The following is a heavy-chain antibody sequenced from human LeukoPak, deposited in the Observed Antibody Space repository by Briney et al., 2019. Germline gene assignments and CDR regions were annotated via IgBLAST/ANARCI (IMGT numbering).Heavy chain of an antibody. Sequence: GRSLRLSCAASGFTFSRYGMHWVRQAPGKGLEWVAVIWYDGSNKYYADSVKGRFTISRDSSKNTLYLQMNSLRAEDTAVYYCARGRELIAAGRGFDPWGQGTLVTVSS. V-gene: IGHV3-33*01. CDR3: ARGRELIAAGRGFDP. CDR1: GFTFSRYG. D-gene: IGHD6-13*01. J-gene: IGHJ5*01. CDR2: IWYDGSNK.